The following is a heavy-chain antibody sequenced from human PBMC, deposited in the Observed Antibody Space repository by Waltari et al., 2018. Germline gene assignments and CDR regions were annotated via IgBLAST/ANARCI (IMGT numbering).Heavy chain of an antibody. Sequence: QVQLQESGPGLVKPSETLSLTCTVSGCSISSHYWIWIRQPPGKGLEWIGYIYYSGSTNYNPSLKSRVTISVDTSKNQFSLKLSSVTAADTAVYYCAREGRVYAFDIWGQGTMVTVSS. CDR2: IYYSGST. CDR3: AREGRVYAFDI. V-gene: IGHV4-59*11. CDR1: GCSISSHY. J-gene: IGHJ3*02.